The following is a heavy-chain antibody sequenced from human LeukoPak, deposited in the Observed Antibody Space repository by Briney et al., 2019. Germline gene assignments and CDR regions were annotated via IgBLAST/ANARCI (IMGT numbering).Heavy chain of an antibody. CDR2: ISSSSSCI. CDR3: ARGADSGYDLNWFDP. CDR1: GFTFSSYS. Sequence: GGSLRLSCAASGFTFSSYSMNWVRQAPGKGLEWVSSISSSSSCIYYADSVKGRFTISRDNAKNSLYLQMNSLRAEDTAVYYCARGADSGYDLNWFDPWGQGTLVIVSS. V-gene: IGHV3-21*01. J-gene: IGHJ5*02. D-gene: IGHD5-12*01.